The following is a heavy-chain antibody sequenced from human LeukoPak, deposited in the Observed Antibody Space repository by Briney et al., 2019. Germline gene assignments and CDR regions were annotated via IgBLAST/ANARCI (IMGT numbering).Heavy chain of an antibody. CDR3: ARGGYYDSSGYYPEFDY. Sequence: SETLSLNGAVYGGSFSGYYWSWIRQPPGKGLEWIGEISHSGSTNCNPSLKSRVTISVDTSKNQFSLKLSSVTAADTAVYYCARGGYYDSSGYYPEFDYWGQGTLVTVSS. D-gene: IGHD3-22*01. J-gene: IGHJ4*02. V-gene: IGHV4-34*01. CDR1: GGSFSGYY. CDR2: ISHSGST.